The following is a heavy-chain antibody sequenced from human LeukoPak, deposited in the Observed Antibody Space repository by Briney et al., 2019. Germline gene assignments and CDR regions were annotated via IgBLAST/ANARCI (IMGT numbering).Heavy chain of an antibody. V-gene: IGHV1-2*02. J-gene: IGHJ6*03. CDR3: ARDLYYMDV. Sequence: ASVKVSCKASGYTFTGYYMHWVRQAPGQGLEWMGWINPNSGGTNYAQKFQSRVTMTRDTSISTACMELSRLRSDDTAVYYCARDLYYMDVWGKGTTVTVSS. CDR2: INPNSGGT. CDR1: GYTFTGYY.